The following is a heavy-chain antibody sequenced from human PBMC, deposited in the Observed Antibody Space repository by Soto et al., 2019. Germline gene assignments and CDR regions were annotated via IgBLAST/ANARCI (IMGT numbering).Heavy chain of an antibody. J-gene: IGHJ6*04. V-gene: IGHV1-8*01. Sequence: ASVKVSSKASGYTFTSYDINWVRQATGQGLEWMGWMNPNSGNTGYAQKFQGRVTMTRNTSISTAYMELSSLRSEDTAVYYCARDRRITIFGVVISLDVWGKGTTVTVSS. CDR1: GYTFTSYD. D-gene: IGHD3-3*01. CDR2: MNPNSGNT. CDR3: ARDRRITIFGVVISLDV.